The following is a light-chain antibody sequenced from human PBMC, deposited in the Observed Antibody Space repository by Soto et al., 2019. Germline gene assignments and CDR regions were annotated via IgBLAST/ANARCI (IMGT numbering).Light chain of an antibody. J-gene: IGLJ1*01. CDR1: SSDVGGYNY. V-gene: IGLV2-14*01. CDR3: SSYTSSSTRV. Sequence: QSVRTQPASVSGSPGQSITISCTGTSSDVGGYNYVFWYQQHPGKAPKLMIYEVSNRPSGVSNRLSGSKSGNTASLTISGLQAEDEADYYCSSYTSSSTRVFGTGTKVTVL. CDR2: EVS.